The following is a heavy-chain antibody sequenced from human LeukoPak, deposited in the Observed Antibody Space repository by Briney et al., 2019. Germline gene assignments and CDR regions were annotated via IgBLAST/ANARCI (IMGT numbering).Heavy chain of an antibody. CDR2: IYHSGKT. Sequence: PSETLSLTCTVSGGSISSSSYYWGWIRQPPGKGPEWIGSIYHSGKTYYNPSLKSRVSISVDTSQNHFSLKVTSVTAADTAIYYCARLIRMCSGGSCSYFDYWGQGTLVTVSS. CDR1: GGSISSSSYY. CDR3: ARLIRMCSGGSCSYFDY. V-gene: IGHV4-39*02. J-gene: IGHJ4*02. D-gene: IGHD2-15*01.